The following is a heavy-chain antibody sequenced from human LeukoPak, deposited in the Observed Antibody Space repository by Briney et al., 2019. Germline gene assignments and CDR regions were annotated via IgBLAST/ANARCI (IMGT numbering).Heavy chain of an antibody. CDR3: ASPQPRDGSYWSRYYFDY. J-gene: IGHJ4*02. V-gene: IGHV1-69*13. CDR1: GGTFSSYA. Sequence: GASVKVSCKASGGTFSSYAISWVRQAPGQGLEWMGGIIPIFGTANYAQKFQGRVTITADESTSTAYMELSSLRSEDTAVYYCASPQPRDGSYWSRYYFDYWGQGTLVTVSS. D-gene: IGHD1-26*01. CDR2: IIPIFGTA.